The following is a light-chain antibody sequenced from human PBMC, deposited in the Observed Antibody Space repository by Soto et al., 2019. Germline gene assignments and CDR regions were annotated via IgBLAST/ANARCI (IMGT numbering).Light chain of an antibody. CDR2: EVS. V-gene: IGLV2-14*01. J-gene: IGLJ1*01. CDR3: SSYTSTSTLNV. Sequence: QSALTQPASVSGSPGQSITISCTGTSSDVGSYNYVSWYQQHPGKAPKLMIYEVSNRPSGVSNRFSGSKSDNTASLTISGLQAEDEADYYCSSYTSTSTLNVFGTGTKVTVL. CDR1: SSDVGSYNY.